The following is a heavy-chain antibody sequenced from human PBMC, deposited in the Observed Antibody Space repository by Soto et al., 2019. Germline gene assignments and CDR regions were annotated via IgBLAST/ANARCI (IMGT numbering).Heavy chain of an antibody. Sequence: QVQLQESGPGLVRPSQTLFLTCTVSGGSISSGDYYWGWIRQPPGKGLEWIGYIYFRGNTYYNPSLKSRIXXSXDXXKNQCSLKLSSMTAADTAVYYCAGLRAAAAGTVDYWGQGTLVTVSS. CDR3: AGLRAAAAGTVDY. CDR2: IYFRGNT. D-gene: IGHD6-13*01. CDR1: GGSISSGDYY. J-gene: IGHJ4*02. V-gene: IGHV4-30-4*01.